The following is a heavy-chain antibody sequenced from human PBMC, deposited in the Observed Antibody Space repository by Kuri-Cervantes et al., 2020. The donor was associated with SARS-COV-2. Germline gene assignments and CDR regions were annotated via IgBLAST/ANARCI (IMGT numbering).Heavy chain of an antibody. J-gene: IGHJ4*02. CDR1: GFTFDDYT. D-gene: IGHD2-2*01. Sequence: GESLKISCAASGFTFDDYTVHWVRQAPGKGLEWVGRIKSKTDGGTTDYAAPVKGRFTISRDDSKNTLYLQMNSLKTEDTAVYYCTTVVPAAGWGQGTLVTVSS. CDR2: IKSKTDGGTT. V-gene: IGHV3-15*07. CDR3: TTVVPAAG.